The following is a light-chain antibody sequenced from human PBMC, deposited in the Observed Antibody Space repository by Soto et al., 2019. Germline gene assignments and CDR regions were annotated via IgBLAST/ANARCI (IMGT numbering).Light chain of an antibody. CDR1: QSINSRY. J-gene: IGKJ3*01. Sequence: EIVLTQSPGTLSLSPGERATLSCRASQSINSRYLAWYQQKPGQAPRLLIYGASSRATGIPDRFSGSGSGPDFTLTISRLEPEDFAVYYYQQFGSSPGFTFGPGTKVDIK. CDR2: GAS. CDR3: QQFGSSPGFT. V-gene: IGKV3-20*01.